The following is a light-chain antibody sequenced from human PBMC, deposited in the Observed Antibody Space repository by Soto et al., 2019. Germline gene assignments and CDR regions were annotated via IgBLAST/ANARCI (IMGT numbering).Light chain of an antibody. CDR3: ISDTTTSNWV. V-gene: IGLV2-14*01. CDR2: DVS. CDR1: SSDVGGYNY. Sequence: QSALTQPASVSGSPGQSITISWTGTSSDVGGYNYVSWYQQHPGKAPKFMIYDVSIRSSGVSDRFSGSKSGNTASLTISGLQAEDEADYYCISDTTTSNWVFGGGTQLTVL. J-gene: IGLJ3*02.